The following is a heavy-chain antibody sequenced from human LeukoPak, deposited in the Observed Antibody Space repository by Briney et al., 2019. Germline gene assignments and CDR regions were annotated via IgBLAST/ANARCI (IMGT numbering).Heavy chain of an antibody. CDR2: INPNSGGT. J-gene: IGHJ3*02. D-gene: IGHD6-13*01. V-gene: IGHV1-2*04. CDR3: ARSGAAGPDPAPSDAFDI. CDR1: GYTFTGYY. Sequence: ASVNVSCKASGYTFTGYYMHWVRQAPGQGLEWVGWINPNSGGTNYAQKFQGWVTMTRDTSISTAYMELSRLRSDDTAVYYCARSGAAGPDPAPSDAFDIWGQGTMVTVSS.